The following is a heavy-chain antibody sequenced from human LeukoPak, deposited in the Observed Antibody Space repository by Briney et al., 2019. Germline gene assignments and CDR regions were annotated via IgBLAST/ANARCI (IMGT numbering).Heavy chain of an antibody. V-gene: IGHV1-2*02. CDR2: INPNSGAT. D-gene: IGHD2-15*01. CDR3: ARVVVVAAIAPFDP. J-gene: IGHJ5*02. CDR1: GYTFTGYY. Sequence: ASVKVSCKASGYTFTGYYMHWVRQAPGQGLEWMGWINPNSGATNYAQKFQGRVTMTRDTSISTAYMELSRLRSDDTAVYYCARVVVVAAIAPFDPWGQGTLVTVSS.